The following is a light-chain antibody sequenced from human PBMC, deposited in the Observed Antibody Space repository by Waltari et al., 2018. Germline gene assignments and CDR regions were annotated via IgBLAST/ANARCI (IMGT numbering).Light chain of an antibody. CDR1: QNINTW. CDR2: KAS. CDR3: LQYNGEPRT. V-gene: IGKV1-5*03. J-gene: IGKJ1*01. Sequence: DIQMTQSPSTLSATVGDRVTITCRASQNINTWLAWHQQKTGRAPKLLIYKASNLESGVPSRFSGSGSGTEFTLTISSLQPDDFATYYCLQYNGEPRTFGQGTKVEVK.